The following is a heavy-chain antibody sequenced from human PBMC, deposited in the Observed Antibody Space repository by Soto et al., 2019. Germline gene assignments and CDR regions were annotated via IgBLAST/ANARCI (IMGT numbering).Heavy chain of an antibody. V-gene: IGHV3-7*03. Sequence: GGSLRLSCAAGGFIFSSFWMTWVRQAPGKGPEWLANINLDGTETYYAASVKGRFTISRDNAKKSVYLQMNNLRAEDTAIYYCAAQWLAKNPFDNWGQGAMVTVSS. CDR1: GFIFSSFW. D-gene: IGHD6-19*01. CDR2: INLDGTET. J-gene: IGHJ4*01. CDR3: AAQWLAKNPFDN.